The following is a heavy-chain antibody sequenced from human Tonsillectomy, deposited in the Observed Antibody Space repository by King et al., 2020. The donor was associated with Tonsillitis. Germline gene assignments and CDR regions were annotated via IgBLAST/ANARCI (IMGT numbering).Heavy chain of an antibody. CDR1: GFTFINFD. V-gene: IGHV3-21*01. Sequence: EVQLVESGGGLVKPGGSLRLSCATSGFTFINFDMNWVRQAPGEGLEWVSSISGNVKYIHSADSVKGRFTISRDNAEKSLYLQMSSLRAEDTAVYYGAKDRGAVFYDYGRGSFDIWGQGTMVTVSS. CDR3: AKDRGAVFYDYGRGSFDI. J-gene: IGHJ3*02. CDR2: ISGNVKYI. D-gene: IGHD3-16*01.